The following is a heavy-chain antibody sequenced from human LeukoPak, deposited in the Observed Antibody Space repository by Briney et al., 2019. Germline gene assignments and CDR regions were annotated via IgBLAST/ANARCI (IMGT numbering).Heavy chain of an antibody. V-gene: IGHV3-30*02. Sequence: GGSLRLSCAASGFTFSSYGMHWVRQAPGKGLEWVAFIRYDGSNKYYADSVKGRFTISRDNSKNTLYLQMNSLRAEDTAVYYCAKADTVDIVATTTDYWGQGTLVTVSS. CDR1: GFTFSSYG. J-gene: IGHJ4*02. D-gene: IGHD5-12*01. CDR2: IRYDGSNK. CDR3: AKADTVDIVATTTDY.